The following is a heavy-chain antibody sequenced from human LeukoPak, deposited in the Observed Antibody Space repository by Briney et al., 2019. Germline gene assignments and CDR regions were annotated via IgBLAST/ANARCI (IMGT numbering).Heavy chain of an antibody. CDR2: INPNSGGT. CDR1: GYTFTGYY. Sequence: ASVKVSCKASGYTFTGYYMHWVRQAPGQGLGWMGWINPNSGGTNYAQKFQGRVTMTRDTSISTAYMELSRLRSDDTAVYYCARDRGCSGGSRRYYYYYYMDVWGKGTTVTVSS. CDR3: ARDRGCSGGSRRYYYYYYMDV. J-gene: IGHJ6*03. D-gene: IGHD2-15*01. V-gene: IGHV1-2*02.